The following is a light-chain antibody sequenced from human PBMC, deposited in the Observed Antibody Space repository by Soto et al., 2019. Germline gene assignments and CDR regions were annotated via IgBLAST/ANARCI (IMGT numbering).Light chain of an antibody. CDR3: CSYAGSNALV. J-gene: IGLJ3*02. Sequence: QSVLTQPRSVSGTPGQSVTVSCTGSSSDVGCYDSVSWYQHQPGKAPKLIIYDVTKRPSGGPDRFSGSKSANTASLTISGLQAEDETDYSCCSYAGSNALVFGGGTKLTVL. V-gene: IGLV2-11*01. CDR1: SSDVGCYDS. CDR2: DVT.